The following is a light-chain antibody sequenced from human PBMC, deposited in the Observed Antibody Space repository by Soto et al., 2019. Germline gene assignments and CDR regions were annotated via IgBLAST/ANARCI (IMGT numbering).Light chain of an antibody. Sequence: QSVLTQPRSVSGSPGQSVTISCTGASSDVGGYDYVSWYQQHPGKAPKLMIYDVTKRPSGVPDRFSGSRSGNTASLTISGLQAEDDADYYCCSYAGTYTFYVFGTGTTVAVL. CDR3: CSYAGTYTFYV. CDR1: SSDVGGYDY. J-gene: IGLJ1*01. V-gene: IGLV2-11*01. CDR2: DVT.